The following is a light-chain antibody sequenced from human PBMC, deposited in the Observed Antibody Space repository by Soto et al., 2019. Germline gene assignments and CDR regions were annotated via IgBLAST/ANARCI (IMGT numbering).Light chain of an antibody. J-gene: IGLJ1*01. Sequence: QSALTQPASVSGSPGQSITISCTGTSSDVGGYNLVSWYQQYPDKAPKLMIFDVNTRPSGVSNRFSGSKSGNTASLTISGLQAEDEADYYCSSYTSSSTLTYVFGTGTKVTVL. CDR1: SSDVGGYNL. CDR2: DVN. CDR3: SSYTSSSTLTYV. V-gene: IGLV2-14*01.